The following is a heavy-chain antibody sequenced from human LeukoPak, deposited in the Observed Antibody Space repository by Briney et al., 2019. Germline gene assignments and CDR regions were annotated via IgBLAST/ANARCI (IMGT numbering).Heavy chain of an antibody. CDR2: IKQDGSEK. CDR1: GFTFSSYA. D-gene: IGHD6-25*01. Sequence: GGSLRLSCAASGFTFSSYAMSWVRQAPGKGLEWGANIKQDGSEKYYVGSVKGRFSISRDNAKNSLYLQMNSLRAEDTAVYYCAREGRLLAGAFDIWGQGTMVTVSS. V-gene: IGHV3-7*01. CDR3: AREGRLLAGAFDI. J-gene: IGHJ3*02.